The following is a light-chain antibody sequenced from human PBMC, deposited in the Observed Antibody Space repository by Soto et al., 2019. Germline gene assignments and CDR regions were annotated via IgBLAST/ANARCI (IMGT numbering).Light chain of an antibody. CDR2: EVS. CDR3: SSYTSSSTPV. Sequence: QSVLTQPASVSGSPGQLITISCTGTSSDVGGYNYVSWYQQHPDKAPKLMIYEVSNRPSGVSNRFSGSKSGNTASLTISGLQAEDEADYYCSSYTSSSTPVFGGGTKLTVL. CDR1: SSDVGGYNY. J-gene: IGLJ2*01. V-gene: IGLV2-14*01.